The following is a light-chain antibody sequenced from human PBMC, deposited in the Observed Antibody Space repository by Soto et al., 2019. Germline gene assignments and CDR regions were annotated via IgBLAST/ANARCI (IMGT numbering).Light chain of an antibody. CDR3: QHYKSYSPWK. J-gene: IGKJ1*01. V-gene: IGKV1-5*01. CDR2: DAS. CDR1: QSISNW. Sequence: DIQITHSPSTLSASVVDRVTITFLASQSISNWLAWYQQKPGKAPKLLIYDASSLETGVPSRFSGSGSGTEFTLTISSLQPDDFATYYCQHYKSYSPWKFGQGTKVDIK.